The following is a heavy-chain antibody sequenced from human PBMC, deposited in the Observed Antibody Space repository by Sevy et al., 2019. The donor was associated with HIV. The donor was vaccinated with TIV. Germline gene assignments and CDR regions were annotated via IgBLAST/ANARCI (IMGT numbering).Heavy chain of an antibody. CDR3: AKSKYSNYWFDP. D-gene: IGHD4-4*01. V-gene: IGHV3-23*01. Sequence: GGSLRLSCAASGFTFSSYATSWVRQAPGKGLEWVSAISGSGGSTYYADSVKGRFTISRDNSKNTLYLQMNSLRAEDTAVYYCAKSKYSNYWFDPWGQGTLVTVSS. J-gene: IGHJ5*02. CDR2: ISGSGGST. CDR1: GFTFSSYA.